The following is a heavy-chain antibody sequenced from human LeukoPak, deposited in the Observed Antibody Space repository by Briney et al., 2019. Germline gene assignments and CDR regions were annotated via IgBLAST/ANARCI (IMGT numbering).Heavy chain of an antibody. J-gene: IGHJ6*02. V-gene: IGHV4-59*08. CDR2: VYYSGST. Sequence: PSETLSLTCTVSGGSISSYYWSWIRQPPGKGLEWVGYVYYSGSTNYNPSLKSRVTISVDTSKNQFSLKLSSVTAADTAVYYCARHPRYYYGMDVWGQGTTVTVSS. CDR3: ARHPRYYYGMDV. CDR1: GGSISSYY.